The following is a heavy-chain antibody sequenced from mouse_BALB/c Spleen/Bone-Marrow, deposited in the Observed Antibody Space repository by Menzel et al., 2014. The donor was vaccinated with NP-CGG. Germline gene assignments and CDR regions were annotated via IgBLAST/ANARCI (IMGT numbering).Heavy chain of an antibody. CDR2: IWGDGST. CDR3: ARDLYYYGFDY. V-gene: IGHV2-6-7*01. J-gene: IGHJ2*01. Sequence: QVQLQQSGPGLVAPSQSLSITCTVSGFSLTDYGVNWVRQPPGKNLEWLGMIWGDGSTDYNSALKSRLSISKDNSQSQVFLKMNSLETDDTARYYCARDLYYYGFDYWGQGTLSQSPQ. D-gene: IGHD1-1*01. CDR1: GFSLTDYG.